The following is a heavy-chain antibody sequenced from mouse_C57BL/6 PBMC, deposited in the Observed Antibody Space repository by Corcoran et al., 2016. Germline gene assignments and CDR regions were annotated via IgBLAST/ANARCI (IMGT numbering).Heavy chain of an antibody. J-gene: IGHJ3*01. CDR2: IDPEDGDT. V-gene: IGHV14-1*01. CDR1: GFNIKDYY. Sequence: EVQLQQSGAELVRPGASVKLSCTASGFNIKDYYMHWVKQRPEQGLEWIGRIDPEDGDTEYAPKFQGKATMTADTSSNTAYLQLSSLTSEDTAVYYCTPYYYGSSYFAYWGQGTLVTVSA. D-gene: IGHD1-1*01. CDR3: TPYYYGSSYFAY.